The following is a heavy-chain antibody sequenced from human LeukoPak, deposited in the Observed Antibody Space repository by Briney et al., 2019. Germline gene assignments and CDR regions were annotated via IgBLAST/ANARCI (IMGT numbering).Heavy chain of an antibody. CDR3: ATYYSSSGTYY. J-gene: IGHJ4*02. CDR2: ISSSGNV. CDR1: GFTFSSYE. Sequence: GGSLRLSCAASGFTFSSYEMNWVRQAPGKGLEWVSYISSSGNVYYADSVKGRLTISRDNAKNSLYLQMNSLRAGDAAVYYCATYYSSSGTYYWGQGTLVTVSS. V-gene: IGHV3-48*03. D-gene: IGHD3-10*01.